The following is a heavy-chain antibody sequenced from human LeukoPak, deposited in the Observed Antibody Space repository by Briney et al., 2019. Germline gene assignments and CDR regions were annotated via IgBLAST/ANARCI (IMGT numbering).Heavy chain of an antibody. CDR1: GGSINNYY. CDR3: ARGGLLLGDNWFDP. V-gene: IGHV4-59*01. CDR2: IYYSGST. J-gene: IGHJ5*02. Sequence: PSETLSLTCTVSGGSINNYYWSWVRQPPGKGLEGIGYIYYSGSTNYNPSLKSRGTLSVATSKTQFSLKLTSVTAADTAVYYCARGGLLLGDNWFDPWGQGTLVTVSS. D-gene: IGHD3-22*01.